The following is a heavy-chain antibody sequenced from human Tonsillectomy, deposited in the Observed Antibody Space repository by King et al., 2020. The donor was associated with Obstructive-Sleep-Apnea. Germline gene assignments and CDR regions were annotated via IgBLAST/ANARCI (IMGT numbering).Heavy chain of an antibody. CDR1: GASVNSFY. Sequence: VQLQESGPGLVEPSETLSLTCTVSGASVNSFYWSWIRQPAGEGLEWIGRIYTSGSTDYSPSLKSRVTMSADTSKSQFSLKLTSVTAADTAVYYCARVGETIFYYYGMDVWGQGTTVTVSS. D-gene: IGHD1-7*01. CDR3: ARVGETIFYYYGMDV. CDR2: IYTSGST. V-gene: IGHV4-4*07. J-gene: IGHJ6*02.